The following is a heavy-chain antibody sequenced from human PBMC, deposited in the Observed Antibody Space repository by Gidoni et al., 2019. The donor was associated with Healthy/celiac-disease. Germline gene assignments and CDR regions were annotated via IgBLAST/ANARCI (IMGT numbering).Heavy chain of an antibody. Sequence: EVQLVESGGGLIQPGGSLRLSCAASGFPVSSNYMCWVRQAPGKGLEWVSVIYSGGSTYYADSVKGRFTISRDNSKNTLYLQMNSLRAEDTAVYYCARDKRYYGSGSYRSYYYYGMDVWGQGTTVTVSS. CDR2: IYSGGST. CDR3: ARDKRYYGSGSYRSYYYYGMDV. D-gene: IGHD3-10*01. J-gene: IGHJ6*02. CDR1: GFPVSSNY. V-gene: IGHV3-53*01.